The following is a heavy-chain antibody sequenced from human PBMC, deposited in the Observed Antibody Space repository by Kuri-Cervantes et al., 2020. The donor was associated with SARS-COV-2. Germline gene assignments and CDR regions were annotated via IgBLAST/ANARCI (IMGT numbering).Heavy chain of an antibody. CDR1: GGSFSGYY. Sequence: ESLKISCAVYGGSFSGYYWSWIRRPPGKGLEWIGEINHSGSTNYNPSLKSRVTISVDTSKNQFSLKLSSVTAADTAVYYCARPGGFLDVWGKGTTVTVSS. D-gene: IGHD4-23*01. CDR2: INHSGST. V-gene: IGHV4-34*01. J-gene: IGHJ6*04. CDR3: ARPGGFLDV.